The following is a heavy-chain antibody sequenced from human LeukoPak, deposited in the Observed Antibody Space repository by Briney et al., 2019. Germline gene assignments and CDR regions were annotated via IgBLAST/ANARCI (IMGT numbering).Heavy chain of an antibody. D-gene: IGHD4-23*01. V-gene: IGHV4-39*07. CDR2: IYYGENT. CDR3: ARLTVAPDAFDI. J-gene: IGHJ3*02. Sequence: PSETLSLTCTVSGGSISSGPYYWGWIRQPPGKGLEWIGNIYYGENTNYNPSLKSRVTISVDTSKNQFSLKLSSVTAADTAVYYCARLTVAPDAFDIWGQGTMVTVSS. CDR1: GGSISSGPYY.